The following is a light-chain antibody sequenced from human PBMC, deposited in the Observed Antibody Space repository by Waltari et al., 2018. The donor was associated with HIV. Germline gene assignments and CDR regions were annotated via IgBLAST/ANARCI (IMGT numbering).Light chain of an antibody. V-gene: IGLV3-10*01. CDR1: ALPDNY. CDR3: YSTDSSGNF. J-gene: IGLJ2*01. Sequence: SYELTQPPSVSVSPGHTARITCSGDALPDNYTYWYQQKSGQAPVLVIYEDNKRPPGIPERFSGSASGTMAILVLSGAQVEDEADHYCYSTDSSGNFFGGGTKLTVL. CDR2: EDN.